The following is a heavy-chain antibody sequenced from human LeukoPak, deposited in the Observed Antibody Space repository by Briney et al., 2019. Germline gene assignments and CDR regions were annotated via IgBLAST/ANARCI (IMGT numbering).Heavy chain of an antibody. Sequence: GGSLRLSCAASGFTFSSFAIHWVRQAPGKGLEWIAIISYNGNNKNYAESVKGRITISRDNSKNTLSLQMSSLRAEDTAVYYCARGGTAMVNDAFDIWGQGTMVIVSS. V-gene: IGHV3-30-3*01. CDR1: GFTFSSFA. D-gene: IGHD5-18*01. J-gene: IGHJ3*02. CDR3: ARGGTAMVNDAFDI. CDR2: ISYNGNNK.